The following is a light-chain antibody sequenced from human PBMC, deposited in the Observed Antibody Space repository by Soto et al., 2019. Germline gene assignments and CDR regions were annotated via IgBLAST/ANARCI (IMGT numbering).Light chain of an antibody. J-gene: IGLJ1*01. CDR1: RSDVGAYNY. Sequence: QSALTHPASVSGSPGQSIAISCTGTRSDVGAYNYVSWYQQHPGKAPKLMISEVTNRPSGVSDRFSGSKSGNTASLTISGLQAEEEADYYCSSFTSRFTFVFGTGTKVTVL. CDR2: EVT. CDR3: SSFTSRFTFV. V-gene: IGLV2-14*01.